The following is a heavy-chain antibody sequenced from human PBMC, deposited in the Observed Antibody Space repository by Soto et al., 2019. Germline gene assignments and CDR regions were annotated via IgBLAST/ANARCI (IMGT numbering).Heavy chain of an antibody. CDR2: IKSKTGGGTT. V-gene: IGHV3-15*07. CDR3: TTLGYSSGIQSFDY. CDR1: GFTFSNAW. J-gene: IGHJ4*02. Sequence: GGSLRLSCAASGFTFSNAWMNWVRQAPGKGLEWVGRIKSKTGGGTTDYAAPVKGRFTISRDDSKNTLYLQMNSLKTEDTAVYYCTTLGYSSGIQSFDYWGQGTLVTVSS. D-gene: IGHD5-18*01.